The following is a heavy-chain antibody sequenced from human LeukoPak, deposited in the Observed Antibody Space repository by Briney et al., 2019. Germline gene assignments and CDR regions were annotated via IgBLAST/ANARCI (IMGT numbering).Heavy chain of an antibody. J-gene: IGHJ6*03. CDR3: ARPSSRSYYYYMDV. Sequence: PSETLSLTCAVYGGSFSGYYWSWIRQPPGKGLEWIGEINRSGSTNYNPSLKSRVTISVDTSKNQFSLKLSSVTAADTAVYYCARPSSRSYYYYMDVWGKGTTVTVSS. D-gene: IGHD6-6*01. CDR1: GGSFSGYY. V-gene: IGHV4-34*01. CDR2: INRSGST.